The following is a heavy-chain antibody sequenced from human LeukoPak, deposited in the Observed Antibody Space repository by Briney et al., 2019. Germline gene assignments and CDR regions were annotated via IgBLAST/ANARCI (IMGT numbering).Heavy chain of an antibody. D-gene: IGHD2-2*02. CDR3: ARLVRVVPAAIVY. CDR2: IYHSGST. CDR1: GYSISSGYY. Sequence: SETLSLTCTVSGYSISSGYYWGWIRQPPGKGLEWIGSIYHSGSTYYNPSLKSRVTISVDTSENQFSLKLSSVTAADTAVYYCARLVRVVPAAIVYWGQGTLVTVSS. J-gene: IGHJ4*02. V-gene: IGHV4-38-2*02.